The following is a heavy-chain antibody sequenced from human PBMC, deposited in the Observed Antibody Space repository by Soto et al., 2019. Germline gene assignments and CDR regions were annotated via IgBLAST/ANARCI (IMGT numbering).Heavy chain of an antibody. Sequence: QAPGKGLEWVSAISGSGGRTYYADSVKGRFTISRDNSKKTLYLQMNSLRDEDTAVYYCAKSIGDIVVFFGEIMGSHIFYLYHWGQGTLVTVSS. CDR3: AKSIGDIVVFFGEIMGSHIFYLYH. CDR2: ISGSGGRT. V-gene: IGHV3-23*01. D-gene: IGHD2-15*01. J-gene: IGHJ4*02.